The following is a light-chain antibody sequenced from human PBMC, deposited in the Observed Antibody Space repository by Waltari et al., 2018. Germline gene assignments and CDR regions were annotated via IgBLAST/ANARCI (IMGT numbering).Light chain of an antibody. CDR2: QDN. J-gene: IGLJ2*01. CDR1: KLGDKY. CDR3: QAWDSSTVV. V-gene: IGLV3-1*01. Sequence: SYDLTQPPSVSVSPGQTASVTCSGDKLGDKYVCWYQQKPGQSPVLVIYQDNKRPEGIPERFSGSNSRNTGTLTISGTQAMDEADYYCQAWDSSTVVFGGGTKLTVL.